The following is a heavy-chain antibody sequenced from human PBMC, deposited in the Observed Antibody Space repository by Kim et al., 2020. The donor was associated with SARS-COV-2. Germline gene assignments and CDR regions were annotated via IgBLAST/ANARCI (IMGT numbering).Heavy chain of an antibody. CDR2: ISGSGDST. J-gene: IGHJ4*02. Sequence: GGSLRLSCAASGFTLSNYAMSWVRQAPGKGLEWVSAISGSGDSTYYADSVKGRFTVSRDNSKNTLDLQMNSLRAEDTAVYYCAKDARGSCSNAFCAPRHDYWGQGTLVTVSS. CDR1: GFTLSNYA. D-gene: IGHD2-8*01. V-gene: IGHV3-23*01. CDR3: AKDARGSCSNAFCAPRHDY.